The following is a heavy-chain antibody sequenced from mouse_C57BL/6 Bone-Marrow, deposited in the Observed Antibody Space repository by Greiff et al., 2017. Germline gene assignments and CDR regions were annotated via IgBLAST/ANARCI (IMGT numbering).Heavy chain of an antibody. J-gene: IGHJ1*03. V-gene: IGHV1-85*01. CDR3: ARGGWLRLWYFDV. Sequence: VQLQQSGPELVKPGASVKLSCKASGYTFTSYDINWVQQRPGQGLEWIGWIYPRDGSTKYNEQFNGKATLTVDTSSSTAYMELHSLTSEDSAVYFCARGGWLRLWYFDVWGTGTTVTVSS. CDR2: IYPRDGST. CDR1: GYTFTSYD. D-gene: IGHD2-2*01.